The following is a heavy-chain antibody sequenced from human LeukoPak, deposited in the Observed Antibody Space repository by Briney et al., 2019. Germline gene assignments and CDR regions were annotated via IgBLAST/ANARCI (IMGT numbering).Heavy chain of an antibody. J-gene: IGHJ3*02. V-gene: IGHV4-59*01. CDR1: GVSITDYY. CDR3: ASTPLSDLDI. CDR2: IYYKGYT. Sequence: SETLSLACSVSGVSITDYYWSWIRQPPGKGLEWIGYIYYKGYTNYSPSLKSRVTISMDTSKSQFSLKLRSVTAADTAVYYCASTPLSDLDIWGQGTMVIVSS.